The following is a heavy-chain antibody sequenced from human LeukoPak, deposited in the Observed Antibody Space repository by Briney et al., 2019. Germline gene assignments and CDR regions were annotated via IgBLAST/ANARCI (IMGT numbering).Heavy chain of an antibody. CDR1: GGSIRSSGFY. V-gene: IGHV4-39*01. D-gene: IGHD4/OR15-4a*01. CDR2: IYFSGST. J-gene: IGHJ4*02. CDR3: ARHMALGHIDY. Sequence: PSETLSLTCTVPGGSIRSSGFYWGWLRQPPGTGLEWIGSIYFSGSTYYNPSLKSRVTISVDTSKNQFSLNLSSVTAADTAVYYCARHMALGHIDYWGQGTLVTVSS.